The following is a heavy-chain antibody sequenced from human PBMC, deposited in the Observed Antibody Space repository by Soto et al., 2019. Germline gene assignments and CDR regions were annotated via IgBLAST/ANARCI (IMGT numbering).Heavy chain of an antibody. CDR2: IWYDGSNK. Sequence: GSLRLSCAASGFTFSSYGMHWVRQAPGKGLEWVAVIWYDGSNKYYADSVKGRFTISRDNSKNTLYLQMNSLRAEDTAVYYCARDPVSYDFWSGYLDVWGQGTTVTVSS. V-gene: IGHV3-33*01. CDR1: GFTFSSYG. D-gene: IGHD3-3*01. CDR3: ARDPVSYDFWSGYLDV. J-gene: IGHJ6*02.